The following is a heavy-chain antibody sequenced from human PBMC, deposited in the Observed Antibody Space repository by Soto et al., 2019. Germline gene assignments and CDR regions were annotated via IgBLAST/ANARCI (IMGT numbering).Heavy chain of an antibody. V-gene: IGHV3-23*01. CDR3: ARRGVEAGSSAWWFDP. CDR1: GFTFSNYG. Sequence: QSGGSLRLSCEGSGFTFSNYGMSWVRQAPGKGLEWVSGIGSSGTTYYADSVKGRFTVSRDNSKKTMYMQMNSLRADDTAVYYCARRGVEAGSSAWWFDPWGQGALVTVS. D-gene: IGHD6-13*01. J-gene: IGHJ5*02. CDR2: IGSSGTT.